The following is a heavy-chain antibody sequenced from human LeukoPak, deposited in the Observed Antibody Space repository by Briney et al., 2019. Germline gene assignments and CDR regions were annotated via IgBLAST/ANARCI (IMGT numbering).Heavy chain of an antibody. V-gene: IGHV4-59*01. CDR1: GGSISSYY. J-gene: IGHJ3*02. CDR3: ARGYQLRDDAFDI. Sequence: SETLSLTCTVSGGSISSYYWSWIRQPPGKGLEWIGYISYSGSTNYNPSLKSRVTISVDTSKNQFSLKLGSVTAADTALYYCARGYQLRDDAFDIWGQGTMVTVSS. D-gene: IGHD2-2*01. CDR2: ISYSGST.